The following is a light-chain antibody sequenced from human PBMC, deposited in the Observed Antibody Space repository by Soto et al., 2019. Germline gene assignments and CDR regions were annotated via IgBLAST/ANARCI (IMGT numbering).Light chain of an antibody. CDR1: SGSVSTSYY. Sequence: QAVVTQEPSFSVSPGGTVTLTCGLSSGSVSTSYYPSWFQQTPGQAPRTLIYGTNTRSSEVPDRFSGSILGNKAALTITGAQADDESDYYCVLYMGSGIWVFGGGTQLTV. CDR3: VLYMGSGIWV. V-gene: IGLV8-61*01. CDR2: GTN. J-gene: IGLJ3*02.